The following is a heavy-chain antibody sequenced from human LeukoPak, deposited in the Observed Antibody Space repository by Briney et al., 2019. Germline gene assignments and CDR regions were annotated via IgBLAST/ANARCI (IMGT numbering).Heavy chain of an antibody. CDR2: ISWDGGST. Sequence: GGSLRLSCAASGFTFDDYTMHWVRHAPGKGLEWVSLISWDGGSTYYADSVKGRFTISRDNSKNSLYLQMNSLRTEDTALYYCAKDKAGGSYYAVAYYFDYWGQGTLVTVSS. J-gene: IGHJ4*02. D-gene: IGHD1-26*01. CDR1: GFTFDDYT. V-gene: IGHV3-43*01. CDR3: AKDKAGGSYYAVAYYFDY.